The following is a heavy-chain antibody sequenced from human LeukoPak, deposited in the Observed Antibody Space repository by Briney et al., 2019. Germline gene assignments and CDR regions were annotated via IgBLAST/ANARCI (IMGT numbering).Heavy chain of an antibody. CDR1: GYSFTSYW. V-gene: IGHV5-51*03. Sequence: KPGESLKISCKGSGYSFTSYWIGWVRQMPGKGLEWVGIIYPGDSDTRYSPSFQGQVTISADKSISTAYLQWSSLKASDTAMYYCARPGAAAADQPLDYWGQGTLSPSPQ. CDR3: ARPGAAAADQPLDY. CDR2: IYPGDSDT. D-gene: IGHD6-13*01. J-gene: IGHJ4*02.